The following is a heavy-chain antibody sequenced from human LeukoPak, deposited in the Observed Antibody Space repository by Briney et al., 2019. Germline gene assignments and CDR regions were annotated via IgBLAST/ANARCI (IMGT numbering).Heavy chain of an antibody. CDR3: ARDELDFWSGYSAFDI. J-gene: IGHJ3*02. D-gene: IGHD3-3*01. CDR1: GFTFSSYS. V-gene: IGHV3-21*01. Sequence: GGSLRLSCAASGFTFSSYSMNWVRQAPGKGLEWVSSISSSSSYTYYADSVKGRFTISRDNAKNSLYLQMNSLRAEDTAVYYCARDELDFWSGYSAFDIWGQGTMVTVSS. CDR2: ISSSSSYT.